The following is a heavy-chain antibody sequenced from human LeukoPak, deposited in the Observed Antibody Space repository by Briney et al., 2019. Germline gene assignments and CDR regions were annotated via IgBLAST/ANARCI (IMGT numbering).Heavy chain of an antibody. Sequence: SETLCLTCTVSGGSISSYYWSWIRQPPGKGLEWIGDIYYSGSTNYNPSLKSRVTISVDTSKNQFSLKLSSVTAADTAVYYCARDGGYYYDSSGYGWFDAWGQGTLVTVSS. V-gene: IGHV4-59*01. CDR1: GGSISSYY. D-gene: IGHD3-22*01. CDR2: IYYSGST. J-gene: IGHJ5*02. CDR3: ARDGGYYYDSSGYGWFDA.